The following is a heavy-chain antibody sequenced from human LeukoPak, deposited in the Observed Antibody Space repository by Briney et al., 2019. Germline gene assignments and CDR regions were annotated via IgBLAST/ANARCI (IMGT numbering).Heavy chain of an antibody. CDR3: AKTWKPVPFDY. Sequence: SETLSLTCAVYGGSFSGYYWGWIRQPPGKGLEWIGSIYYSGSTYYNPSLKSRVTISVDTSKTQFSLKLSSVTAADTAVYYCAKTWKPVPFDYWGQGTLVTVSS. V-gene: IGHV4-39*01. CDR2: IYYSGST. J-gene: IGHJ4*02. CDR1: GGSFSGYY. D-gene: IGHD1-14*01.